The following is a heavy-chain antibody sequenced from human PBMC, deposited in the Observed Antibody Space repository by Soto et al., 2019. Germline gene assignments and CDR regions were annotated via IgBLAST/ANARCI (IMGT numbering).Heavy chain of an antibody. V-gene: IGHV3-21*01. CDR1: GFTLSSYN. Sequence: PGGSLRLSCVASGFTLSSYNMNWVRQAPGEGLEWVSSISSRSSYIYYADSVKGRFTISRDNAKNSLYLQMNSLRAEDTAVYYCAIVVVAATAEDYYYGMDVWGQGTTVAVSS. J-gene: IGHJ6*02. CDR3: AIVVVAATAEDYYYGMDV. D-gene: IGHD2-15*01. CDR2: ISSRSSYI.